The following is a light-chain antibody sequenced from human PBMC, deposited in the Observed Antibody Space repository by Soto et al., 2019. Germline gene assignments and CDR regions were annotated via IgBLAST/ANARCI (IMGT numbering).Light chain of an antibody. V-gene: IGKV3-15*01. J-gene: IGKJ2*01. CDR3: QQYNNWPPYT. CDR1: QRVSTN. Sequence: EIVMTQSPATLSVSPGERATLSCRASQRVSTNLAWYQQNPAQAPRLLSYGASTRATGIPARFSGSGSGTEFTLTISSLQSEDFAVYYCQQYNNWPPYTFGQGTKLEIK. CDR2: GAS.